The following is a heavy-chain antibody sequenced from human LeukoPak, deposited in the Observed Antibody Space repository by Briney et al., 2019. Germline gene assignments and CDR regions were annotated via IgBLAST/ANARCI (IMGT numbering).Heavy chain of an antibody. D-gene: IGHD1-14*01. V-gene: IGHV3-7*01. CDR1: GYTSSSYW. Sequence: GGSLRLSCAASGYTSSSYWMSWVRQAPGKGLEWVANIKEDGSKKYYVDSVKGRFTISRDNAKNSLYLQMNSLRAEDTAVYYCARGQNWNHDYWGQGTLVTVSS. CDR2: IKEDGSKK. CDR3: ARGQNWNHDY. J-gene: IGHJ4*02.